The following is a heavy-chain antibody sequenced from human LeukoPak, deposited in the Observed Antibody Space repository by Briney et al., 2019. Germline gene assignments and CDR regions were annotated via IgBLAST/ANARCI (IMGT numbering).Heavy chain of an antibody. CDR3: ARAHRMITFGGVIVYFDY. CDR1: GFTFSSYW. D-gene: IGHD3-16*02. V-gene: IGHV3-74*01. CDR2: INSDGSST. Sequence: GGSLRLPCAASGFTFSSYWMHWVRQAPGKGLVWVSRINSDGSSTSYADSVKGRFTISRDNAKNTLYLQMNSLRAEDTAVYYCARAHRMITFGGVIVYFDYWGQGTLVTVSS. J-gene: IGHJ4*02.